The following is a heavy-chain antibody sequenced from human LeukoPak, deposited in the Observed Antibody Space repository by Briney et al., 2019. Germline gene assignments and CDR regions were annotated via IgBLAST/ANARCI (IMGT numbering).Heavy chain of an antibody. CDR1: GFTFSSYW. Sequence: PGGSLRLSCAASGFTFSSYWMSWVRQAPGKGLEWVANIKQDGSEKYYVDSVKGRFTISRDNAKNSLYLQMNSLRAEDTAVYYCARTLYYYDSSGYYSDYWGQGILVTVSS. V-gene: IGHV3-7*01. D-gene: IGHD3-22*01. CDR2: IKQDGSEK. J-gene: IGHJ4*02. CDR3: ARTLYYYDSSGYYSDY.